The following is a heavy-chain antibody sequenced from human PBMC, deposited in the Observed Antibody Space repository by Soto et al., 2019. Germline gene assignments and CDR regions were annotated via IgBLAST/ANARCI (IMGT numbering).Heavy chain of an antibody. CDR3: ARDLGGERFRIAFDI. CDR2: IYYTGTT. Sequence: SETLSLTCTVSGGSINNYYWSWIRQPPGKGLEWIGYIYYTGTTNYNPSLRSRVTMSVDTSRNQFSLSLRSVTAADTAVYYCARDLGGERFRIAFDIWGQGAVVTVSS. J-gene: IGHJ3*02. CDR1: GGSINNYY. V-gene: IGHV4-59*01. D-gene: IGHD2-21*01.